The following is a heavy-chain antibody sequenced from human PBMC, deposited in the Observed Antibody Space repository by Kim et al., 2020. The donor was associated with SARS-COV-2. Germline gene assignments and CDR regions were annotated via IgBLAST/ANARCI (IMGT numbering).Heavy chain of an antibody. J-gene: IGHJ3*02. Sequence: YNPSLKSRVTISVDPSKNGISLRLSSVTAADTALYYCARDPDIVASDAFDIWGQGTMVIVSS. V-gene: IGHV4-34*01. D-gene: IGHD5-12*01. CDR3: ARDPDIVASDAFDI.